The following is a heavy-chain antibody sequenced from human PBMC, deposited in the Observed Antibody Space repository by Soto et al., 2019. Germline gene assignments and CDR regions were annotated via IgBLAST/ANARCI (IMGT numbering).Heavy chain of an antibody. CDR1: GYSFTSYW. J-gene: IGHJ6*02. CDR2: IYPGDSDT. CDR3: ARLWFGEDYYYYGMDV. D-gene: IGHD3-10*01. Sequence: ESLKISCKGSGYSFTSYWIGWVRQMPGKGLEWMGIIYPGDSDTRYSPSFQGQVTISADKSISTAYLQWSSLKASDTAMYYCARLWFGEDYYYYGMDVWGQGTTVTVSS. V-gene: IGHV5-51*01.